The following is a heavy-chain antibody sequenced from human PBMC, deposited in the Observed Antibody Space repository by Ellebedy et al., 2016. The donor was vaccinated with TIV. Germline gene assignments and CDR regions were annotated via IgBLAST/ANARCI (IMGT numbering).Heavy chain of an antibody. CDR3: ARDLYGSGRGSVDP. V-gene: IGHV4-4*02. CDR1: GFIVSSNF. J-gene: IGHJ5*02. Sequence: GSLRLXXAASGFIVSSNFMSWVRQPPGKGLEWIGEIYHSGSTNCNPSLKSRVAISVDKSKNQFSLKLSSVTAADTAVYYCARDLYGSGRGSVDPWGQGTLVTVSS. CDR2: IYHSGST. D-gene: IGHD3-10*01.